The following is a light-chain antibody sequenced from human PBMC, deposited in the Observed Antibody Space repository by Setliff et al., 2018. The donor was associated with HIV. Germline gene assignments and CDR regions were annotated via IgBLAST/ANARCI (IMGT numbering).Light chain of an antibody. CDR3: SSYRRTSTWV. CDR1: SSDIGGYEY. V-gene: IGLV2-14*01. CDR2: EVS. J-gene: IGLJ3*02. Sequence: QSALTQPASVSASPGQSITISCTGTSSDIGGYEYVSWYQQHPGEAPRLIIYEVSNRPSGVSNRFSGSKSGNTASLTISGLQAEDEGYYYCSSYRRTSTWVFGGGTKVTVL.